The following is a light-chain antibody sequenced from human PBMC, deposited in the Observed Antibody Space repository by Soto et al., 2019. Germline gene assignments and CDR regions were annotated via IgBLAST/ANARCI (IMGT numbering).Light chain of an antibody. V-gene: IGLV1-40*01. CDR2: GNT. CDR3: QSYDSSLNVV. Sequence: QSVLTQPPSVSGAPGESVTISCTGSSSNIGAGYDVHWYQQFPGTTPKFLIYGNTNRPSGVPDRFSASKSGTSASLDITGLQAGDEAEYLCQSYDSSLNVVFGGGTKVTVL. J-gene: IGLJ2*01. CDR1: SSNIGAGYD.